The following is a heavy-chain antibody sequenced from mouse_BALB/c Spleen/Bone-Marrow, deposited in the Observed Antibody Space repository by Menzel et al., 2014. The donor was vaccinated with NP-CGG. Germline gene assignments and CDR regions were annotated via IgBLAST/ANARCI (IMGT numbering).Heavy chain of an antibody. Sequence: DAQLVESGGGLVQPGGSRKLSCAAPGFTFSSFGMHWVRQAPETGLEWVAYISGGSSIIYYADTVKCRFTISRANPKTALLQQMNSLRSEDTAIDYCARKDYFGYAAMDYWVQGSSVTVSS. D-gene: IGHD1-2*01. V-gene: IGHV5-17*02. CDR1: GFTFSSFG. CDR2: ISGGSSII. CDR3: ARKDYFGYAAMDY. J-gene: IGHJ4*01.